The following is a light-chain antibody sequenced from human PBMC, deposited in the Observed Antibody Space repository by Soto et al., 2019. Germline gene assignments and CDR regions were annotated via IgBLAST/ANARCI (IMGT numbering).Light chain of an antibody. J-gene: IGLJ2*01. V-gene: IGLV2-23*01. CDR1: SGDVGTYNL. CDR3: CSYAGSSTLLV. CDR2: EGD. Sequence: QSALTQPASVSGSPGPSITISCTGTSGDVGTYNLVSWYQQHPGKAPKLMIYEGDKRPSGVSHRFFGSKSGNTASLPISGLQAGDEGDYYCCSYAGSSTLLVFGGGTKLTVL.